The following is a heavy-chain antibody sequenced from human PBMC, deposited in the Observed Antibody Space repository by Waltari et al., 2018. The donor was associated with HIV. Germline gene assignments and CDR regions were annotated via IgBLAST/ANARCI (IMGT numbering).Heavy chain of an antibody. Sequence: GGIWVRQVPGKGLEWVSGNTWNGGKTGYLDSVKGRFIISRDNARCSLYLQMDSLRAEDTAFYYCARSSGEDQYFDFWGRGTLVTVSS. CDR3: ARSSGEDQYFDF. J-gene: IGHJ2*01. D-gene: IGHD6-19*01. CDR2: NTWNGGKT. V-gene: IGHV3-20*03. CDR1: G.